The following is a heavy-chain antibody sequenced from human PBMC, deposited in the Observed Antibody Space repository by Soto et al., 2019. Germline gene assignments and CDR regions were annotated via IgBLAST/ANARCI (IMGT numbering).Heavy chain of an antibody. CDR3: SKAAAGLSDY. CDR1: GFTFTNAW. J-gene: IGHJ4*02. CDR2: IKSKTDGGTT. V-gene: IGHV3-15*01. D-gene: IGHD6-13*01. Sequence: PGGSLRLSCAASGFTFTNAWMSWVRQAPGKGLEWVGRIKSKTDGGTTDYAAPVKGRFTISRDDSKNTLYLQMNSLKTEDTAMYYCSKAAAGLSDYWGQGTLVTVSS.